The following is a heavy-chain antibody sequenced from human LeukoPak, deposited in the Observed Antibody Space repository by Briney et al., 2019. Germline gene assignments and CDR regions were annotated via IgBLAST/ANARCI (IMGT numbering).Heavy chain of an antibody. J-gene: IGHJ4*02. CDR2: INPNSGGT. V-gene: IGHV1-2*02. CDR3: ARETTYYYDSSAYSPFDY. D-gene: IGHD3-22*01. Sequence: GASVKVSCKASGYTFTGYYMHWVRQAPGQGLEWMGWINPNSGGTNYAQKFQDRVTMTRDTSTSTAYMEVSRLTSDDTAVYYCARETTYYYDSSAYSPFDYWGQGTLVTVSS. CDR1: GYTFTGYY.